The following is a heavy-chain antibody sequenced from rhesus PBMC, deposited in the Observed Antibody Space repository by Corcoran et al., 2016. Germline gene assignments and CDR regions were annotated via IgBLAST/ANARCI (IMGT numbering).Heavy chain of an antibody. CDR3: ARDPAPWSGYYSHSFDY. V-gene: IGHV4-173*01. CDR1: GGSISSNS. D-gene: IGHD3-3*01. J-gene: IGHJ4*01. Sequence: QLQLQESGPGLVKPSATLSLTCAVSGGSISSNSWSWIRQPPGKGLEWIARISGSGGSTYYNPSLKSRVTISTDTSKNQFSLKLSSVTAADTAVYYCARDPAPWSGYYSHSFDYWGQGVLVTVSS. CDR2: ISGSGGST.